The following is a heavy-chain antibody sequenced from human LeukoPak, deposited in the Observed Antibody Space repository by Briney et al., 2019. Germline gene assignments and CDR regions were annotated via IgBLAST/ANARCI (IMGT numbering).Heavy chain of an antibody. CDR1: GFTFSAND. CDR2: ISSSSSYI. D-gene: IGHD4-17*01. CDR3: ATDLGDYGDYVRC. J-gene: IGHJ4*02. Sequence: PGGSLRLSCAASGFTFSANDMTWVRQAPGKGLEWVSSISSSSSYIFHADSVKGRFTISRDNAKNSLYLQMNSLRAEDTAVYYCATDLGDYGDYVRCWGQGALVTVSS. V-gene: IGHV3-21*01.